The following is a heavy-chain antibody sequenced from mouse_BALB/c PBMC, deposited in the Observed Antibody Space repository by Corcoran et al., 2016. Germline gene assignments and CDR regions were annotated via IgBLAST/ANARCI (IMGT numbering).Heavy chain of an antibody. Sequence: QIQLVQSGPELKKPGETVKISCKASGYTFTNYGMNWVKQAPGKGLKWLGWINTYTGEPTYADDFKGRFAFSLETSASTAYLQINNLKNEDTATYFCATVVGDWFAYWGQGTLVTVSA. CDR3: ATVVGDWFAY. D-gene: IGHD1-1*01. CDR2: INTYTGEP. CDR1: GYTFTNYG. V-gene: IGHV9-3-1*01. J-gene: IGHJ3*01.